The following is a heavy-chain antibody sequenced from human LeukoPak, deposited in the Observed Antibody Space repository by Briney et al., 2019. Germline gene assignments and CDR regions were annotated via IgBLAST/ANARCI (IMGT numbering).Heavy chain of an antibody. Sequence: GGSLRLSCAASGFTFSSYSMNWVRQAPGKGLEWVSYISSSSSTIYYADSVKGRFTISRDNAKNSLYLQMNSLRAEDTAVYYCVRGQTTVVTDHPGYFDYWGQGTLVTVSS. D-gene: IGHD4-23*01. CDR2: ISSSSSTI. CDR1: GFTFSSYS. CDR3: VRGQTTVVTDHPGYFDY. J-gene: IGHJ4*02. V-gene: IGHV3-48*04.